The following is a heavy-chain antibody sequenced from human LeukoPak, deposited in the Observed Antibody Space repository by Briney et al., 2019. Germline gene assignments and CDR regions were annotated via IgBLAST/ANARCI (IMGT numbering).Heavy chain of an antibody. V-gene: IGHV4-4*07. CDR1: GGSISSYY. Sequence: SETLSLTCTVSGGSISSYYWSWIRQPAGKGLEWIGRIYTSGSTNYNPSLKSRVTMSVDTSKNQFSLKLSSVTAADTAVYYCARERYYYDSSGENYYYYYMDVWGKGTTVTVSS. CDR2: IYTSGST. D-gene: IGHD3-22*01. CDR3: ARERYYYDSSGENYYYYYMDV. J-gene: IGHJ6*03.